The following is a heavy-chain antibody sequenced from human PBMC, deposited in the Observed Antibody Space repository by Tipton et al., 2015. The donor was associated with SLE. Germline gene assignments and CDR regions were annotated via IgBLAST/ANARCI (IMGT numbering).Heavy chain of an antibody. CDR3: ARRGGLNGFDI. Sequence: GLVKPSETLSLTCSVSGGSLSSTSYYWGWIRQLPGNGLEWIGNIYYSGGIYYNPSLMSRITISVDTSKNQYSLKLSSVTAADTAVYFCARRGGLNGFDIWGRGTMVTVSS. V-gene: IGHV4-39*07. J-gene: IGHJ3*02. D-gene: IGHD2-15*01. CDR1: GGSLSSTSYY. CDR2: IYYSGGI.